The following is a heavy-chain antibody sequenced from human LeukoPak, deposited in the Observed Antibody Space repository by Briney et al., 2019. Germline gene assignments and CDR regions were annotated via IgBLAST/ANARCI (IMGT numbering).Heavy chain of an antibody. CDR1: GFTFSSYA. CDR3: AKDLSPLYYYYGMDV. Sequence: GGSLRLSCAASGFTFSSYAMSWVRQAPGKGLEWVSAISGSGGSTYYADSVKGRFTISRDNSKNTLYLQMNSLRAEDAAVYYCAKDLSPLYYYYGMDVWGQGTTVTVSS. V-gene: IGHV3-23*01. CDR2: ISGSGGST. J-gene: IGHJ6*02.